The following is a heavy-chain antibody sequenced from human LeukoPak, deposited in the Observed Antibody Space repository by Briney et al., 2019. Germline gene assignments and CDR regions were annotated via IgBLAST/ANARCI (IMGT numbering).Heavy chain of an antibody. CDR1: GGSISSYY. Sequence: SETLSLTCTVSGGSISSYYWSWIRQPPGKGLEWIGYIYYSGSTNYNPSLMSRVTISVDTSKNQFSLKLSSVTAADTAVYYCVGLVIDSMGFQHWGQGTLVTVSS. CDR3: VGLVIDSMGFQH. J-gene: IGHJ1*01. V-gene: IGHV4-59*01. CDR2: IYYSGST. D-gene: IGHD3-22*01.